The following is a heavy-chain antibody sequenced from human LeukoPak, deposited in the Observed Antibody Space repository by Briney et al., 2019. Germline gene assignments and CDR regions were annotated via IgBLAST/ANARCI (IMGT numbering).Heavy chain of an antibody. CDR3: ARDLGSLGATFDFFSYFDL. Sequence: ASVKVSCKASGYTFTAYYIHWVRQAPGQGLEWMGWINPNSGGTNYAQKFQGRVTMTRDTSISTAYMELSRLTTDDTAVYYCARDLGSLGATFDFFSYFDLWGRGTLLTVSS. V-gene: IGHV1-2*02. CDR2: INPNSGGT. J-gene: IGHJ2*01. CDR1: GYTFTAYY. D-gene: IGHD2-15*01.